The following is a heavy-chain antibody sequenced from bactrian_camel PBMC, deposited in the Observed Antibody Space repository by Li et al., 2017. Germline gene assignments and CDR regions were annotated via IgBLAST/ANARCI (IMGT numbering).Heavy chain of an antibody. CDR3: AADSRRWLLLHHDQVREYEH. D-gene: IGHD2*01. CDR2: IDNDRST. CDR1: AHAYSSYC. Sequence: HVQLVESGGGSVQAGGSLRLSCAASAHAYSSYCLGWFRQAPGKEREGVAVIDNDRSTRYEDSVKGRFTISQDDAKNTLYLQMNNLKPEDTAMYYCAADSRRWLLLHHDQVREYEHLGQGTQVTVS. V-gene: IGHV3S55*01. J-gene: IGHJ4*01.